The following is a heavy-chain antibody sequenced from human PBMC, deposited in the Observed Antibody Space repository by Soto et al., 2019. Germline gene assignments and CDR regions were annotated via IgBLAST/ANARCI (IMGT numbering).Heavy chain of an antibody. J-gene: IGHJ4*01. Sequence: PGGSLRLSSAASRFTFTSYGMHWVRQAPGKGLEWVAVILYDGSNKYYADSVKGRFTISRDNPQNTLYLQMNSLRPEDTAVYYCAGSSGSRRLFDHWGHGTLVTVSS. CDR1: RFTFTSYG. CDR2: ILYDGSNK. CDR3: AGSSGSRRLFDH. D-gene: IGHD1-26*01. V-gene: IGHV3-33*01.